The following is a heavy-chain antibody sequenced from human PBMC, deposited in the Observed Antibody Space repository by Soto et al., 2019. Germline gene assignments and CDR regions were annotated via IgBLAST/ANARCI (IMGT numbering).Heavy chain of an antibody. CDR3: ARDQTDSGGYSDS. J-gene: IGHJ4*02. CDR2: IGTAGDT. Sequence: GGSLRLSCSASGFTFSSYDMHWVRQGPGKGLEWVSAIGTAGDTNYAGSVKGRFTISGDNSKNTLYLQLRNLRAEDSAVYFCARDQTDSGGYSDSWGQGTLVTVSS. V-gene: IGHV3-13*04. CDR1: GFTFSSYD. D-gene: IGHD3-22*01.